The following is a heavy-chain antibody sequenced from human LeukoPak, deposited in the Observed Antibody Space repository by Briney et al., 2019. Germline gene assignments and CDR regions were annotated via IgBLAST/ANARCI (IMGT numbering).Heavy chain of an antibody. V-gene: IGHV3-30*18. CDR1: GFTFSSYG. CDR3: AKDRRYSYGSSGFYYYYGMDV. J-gene: IGHJ6*02. D-gene: IGHD5-18*01. Sequence: QAGGSLRLSCAASGFTFSSYGMHWVRQAPGKGLEWVAVISYDGSNKYDEDSVKGRFTISRDNSKNTLYLQMNSLRAEDAAVYCCAKDRRYSYGSSGFYYYYGMDVWGQGTTVTVSS. CDR2: ISYDGSNK.